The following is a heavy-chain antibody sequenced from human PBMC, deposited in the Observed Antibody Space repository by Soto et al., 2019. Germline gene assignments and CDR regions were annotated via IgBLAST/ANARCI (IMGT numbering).Heavy chain of an antibody. D-gene: IGHD1-26*01. J-gene: IGHJ4*02. CDR2: IWYDGSNK. Sequence: QVQLVESGGGVVQPGRSLRLSCAASGFTFSSYGMHWVRQAPGKGLEWVAVIWYDGSNKYYADSVKGRFTISRDNSKNTLYQQMNSLRAEDTAVYYWAGDGGGVGFDYWGQGTLVTVSS. CDR3: AGDGGGVGFDY. CDR1: GFTFSSYG. V-gene: IGHV3-33*01.